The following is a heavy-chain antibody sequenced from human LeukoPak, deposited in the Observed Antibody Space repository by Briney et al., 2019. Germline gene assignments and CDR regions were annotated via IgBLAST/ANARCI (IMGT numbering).Heavy chain of an antibody. J-gene: IGHJ3*01. V-gene: IGHV4-30-4*01. Sequence: SGTLSLTCTVSGGSISSGDYYWSWIRQPPGKGLEWIGYIYYSGSTYYNPSLKSRVTISVDTSKNQFSLKLSSVTAADTAVYYCARGGDFWSGTHLRDWGQGTMVTVSS. CDR1: GGSISSGDYY. CDR3: ARGGDFWSGTHLRD. CDR2: IYYSGST. D-gene: IGHD3-3*01.